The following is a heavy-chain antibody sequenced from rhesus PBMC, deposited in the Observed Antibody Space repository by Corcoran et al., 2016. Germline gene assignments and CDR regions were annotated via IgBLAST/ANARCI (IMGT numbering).Heavy chain of an antibody. D-gene: IGHD6S26*01. V-gene: IGHV2-174*01. J-gene: IGHJ6*01. CDR1: GFSLTNTGVG. Sequence: QVTLKESGPALVKSTQTLTLTCSLFGFSLTNTGVGVGWIRQPQGKALEWLALIYWDDDKRYSTSLKNRLTIFKDTSNNQVVLMMTNMDPVDTATYYCARRPGDSSGWSPYGLDSWGQGVGVTVSS. CDR3: ARRPGDSSGWSPYGLDS. CDR2: IYWDDDK.